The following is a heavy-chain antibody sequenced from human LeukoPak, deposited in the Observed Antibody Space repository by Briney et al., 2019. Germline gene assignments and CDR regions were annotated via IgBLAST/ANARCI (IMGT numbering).Heavy chain of an antibody. CDR2: ISSSSSYI. V-gene: IGHV3-21*01. J-gene: IGHJ6*03. CDR3: ARETYYGSGSSHYYYYMDV. Sequence: NSGGSLRLSCAASGFTFSSYSMNWVRQAPGKGLEWVSSISSSSSYIYYADSVKGRFTISRDNAKNSLYLQMNSLRAEDTAVYYCARETYYGSGSSHYYYYMDVWGKGTTVTVSS. D-gene: IGHD3-10*01. CDR1: GFTFSSYS.